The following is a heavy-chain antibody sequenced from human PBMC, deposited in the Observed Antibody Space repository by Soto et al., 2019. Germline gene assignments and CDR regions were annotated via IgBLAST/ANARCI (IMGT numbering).Heavy chain of an antibody. CDR1: GFTFSSYG. V-gene: IGHV3-33*01. D-gene: IGHD6-13*01. J-gene: IGHJ4*02. CDR2: IWYDGSNK. CDR3: ARDPLGQQLAFYFDY. Sequence: GGSLRLSCAASGFTFSSYGMHWVRQAPGKGLEWVAVIWYDGSNKYYADSVKGRFTISRDNSKNTLYLQMNSLRAEDTAVYYCARDPLGQQLAFYFDYWGQGTLVTVSS.